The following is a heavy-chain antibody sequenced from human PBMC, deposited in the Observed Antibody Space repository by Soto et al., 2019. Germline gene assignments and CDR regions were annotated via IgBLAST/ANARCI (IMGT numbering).Heavy chain of an antibody. Sequence: EVQLLESGGGLVQPGGSLRLSCAASGFTFSSYAMSWVRQAPGKGLAWVSAISGSGGSTYYADSVKGRFTISRDNSKNTLDLQMNSLRAEDTSVYYCAKDLRISYSISWSRVQHWGQGTLVTVSS. CDR1: GFTFSSYA. CDR2: ISGSGGST. D-gene: IGHD6-13*01. J-gene: IGHJ1*01. CDR3: AKDLRISYSISWSRVQH. V-gene: IGHV3-23*01.